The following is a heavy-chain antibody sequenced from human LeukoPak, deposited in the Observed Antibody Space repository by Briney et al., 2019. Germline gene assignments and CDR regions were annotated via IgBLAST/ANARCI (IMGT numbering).Heavy chain of an antibody. CDR3: AREGSITMIVVPIAGYFDY. Sequence: SETLSLTCTVSSASISSSPYFWGWIRQSPGKGLEWIGSISYSGTTYYNPSLRSRVTISVDTSKNHFSLKLSSVTAADTAVYYCAREGSITMIVVPIAGYFDYWGQGTLVTVSS. V-gene: IGHV4-39*02. J-gene: IGHJ4*02. D-gene: IGHD3-22*01. CDR2: ISYSGTT. CDR1: SASISSSPYF.